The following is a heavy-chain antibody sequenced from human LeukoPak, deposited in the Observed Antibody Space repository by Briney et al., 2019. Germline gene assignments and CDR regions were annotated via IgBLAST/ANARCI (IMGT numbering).Heavy chain of an antibody. V-gene: IGHV3-7*01. CDR3: AAWFGESVP. CDR1: GFTFSSYA. Sequence: GSLRLSCEASGFTFSSYAMSWVRQAPGKGLEWVAHMNEDGSGRFYVDSAKGRFTISRDDTQNSVYLQMNSLRVEDTAVYYCAAWFGESVPWGQGTLVTVSS. J-gene: IGHJ5*02. D-gene: IGHD3-10*01. CDR2: MNEDGSGR.